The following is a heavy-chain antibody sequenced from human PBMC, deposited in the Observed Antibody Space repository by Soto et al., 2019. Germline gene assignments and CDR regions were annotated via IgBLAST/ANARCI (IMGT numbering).Heavy chain of an antibody. CDR2: ISSSGTIT. V-gene: IGHV3-11*01. CDR1: GFSFSNYY. Sequence: QVQLVDSGGGLVKPGGSLRLSCAASGFSFSNYYFTYIRQAPGKGLEWIAYISSSGTITHYADSVQGRFSISRDNAKYSLSQQLNDLRVEDTAVYYCSRSLLGVGDPFELWSQGT. J-gene: IGHJ3*01. CDR3: SRSLLGVGDPFEL. D-gene: IGHD2-15*01.